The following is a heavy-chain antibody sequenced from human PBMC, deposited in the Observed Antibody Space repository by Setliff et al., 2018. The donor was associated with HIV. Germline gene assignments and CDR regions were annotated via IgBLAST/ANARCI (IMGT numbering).Heavy chain of an antibody. CDR1: GYSISSGYY. V-gene: IGHV4-38-2*01. CDR3: ARIGSGWSVGWFDP. CDR2: IYHSGTT. Sequence: PSETLSLTCAVSGYSISSGYYWGWIRQPPGKGLEWVGSIYHSGTTYYNPSLKSRATISIDTSKNQLSLKLRSVTAADTAVYYCARIGSGWSVGWFDPWGQGTLVTVSS. D-gene: IGHD6-13*01. J-gene: IGHJ5*02.